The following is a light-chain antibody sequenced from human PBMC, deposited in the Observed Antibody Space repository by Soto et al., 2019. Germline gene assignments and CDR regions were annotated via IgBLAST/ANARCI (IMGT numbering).Light chain of an antibody. CDR3: QQRSSWPRT. J-gene: IGKJ1*01. Sequence: EIVLTQSPATLSLSPGERATLSCRASQSVSSFLAWYQQKPGQAPRLLIYDASNRATGIPARFSGSGSGTDFTLTISSLESEDFALYYCQQRSSWPRTFGQGTKVDIK. V-gene: IGKV3-11*01. CDR1: QSVSSF. CDR2: DAS.